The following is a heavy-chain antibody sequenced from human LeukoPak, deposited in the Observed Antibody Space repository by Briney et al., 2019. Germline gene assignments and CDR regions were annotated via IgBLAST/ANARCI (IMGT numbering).Heavy chain of an antibody. V-gene: IGHV1-18*04. CDR3: ARGAYGSGRGYFDY. CDR1: GYTFTGYY. D-gene: IGHD3-10*01. Sequence: ASVKVSCKASGYTFTGYYMHWVRQAPGQGLEWMGWISAYNGNTNYAQKLQGRVTMTTDTSTSTAYMELRSLRSDDTAVYYCARGAYGSGRGYFDYWGQGTLVTVSS. CDR2: ISAYNGNT. J-gene: IGHJ4*02.